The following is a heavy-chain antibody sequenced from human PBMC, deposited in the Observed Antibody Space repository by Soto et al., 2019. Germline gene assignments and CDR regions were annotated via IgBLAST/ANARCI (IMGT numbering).Heavy chain of an antibody. CDR1: GGTFSSYA. CDR2: IIPIFGTA. Sequence: ALVKVSCKASGGTFSSYAISWVRQAPGQGLEWMGGIIPIFGTANYAQKFQGRVTITADESTSTAYMELSSLRSEDTAVYYCASMLDYGENYQVPFDYWGQGTLVTVSS. D-gene: IGHD4-17*01. V-gene: IGHV1-69*13. J-gene: IGHJ4*02. CDR3: ASMLDYGENYQVPFDY.